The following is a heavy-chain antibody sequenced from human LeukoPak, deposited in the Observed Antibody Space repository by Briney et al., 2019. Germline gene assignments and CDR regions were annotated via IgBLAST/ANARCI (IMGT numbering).Heavy chain of an antibody. D-gene: IGHD3-3*01. CDR3: ARERMRLFGDH. CDR1: GFTFSYYS. J-gene: IGHJ4*02. V-gene: IGHV3-48*01. CDR2: ISNSGRTI. Sequence: GRSLRLSCAASGFTFSYYSMHWVRQAPGRGLEWVSYISNSGRTIYYADSVKGRFTISRDNAKNSVYLQMNSLRAEDTAVYYCARERMRLFGDHWGQGTLVTVSS.